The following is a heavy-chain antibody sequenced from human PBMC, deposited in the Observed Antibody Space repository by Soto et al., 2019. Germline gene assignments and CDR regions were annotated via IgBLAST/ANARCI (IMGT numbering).Heavy chain of an antibody. V-gene: IGHV4-61*01. CDR3: ASYSSCWDDVSY. J-gene: IGHJ4*02. CDR1: GGSVSSGSYY. D-gene: IGHD6-19*01. Sequence: QVQLQESGPGLVKPSETLSLTCTVSGGSVSSGSYYWSWIRQPPGKGLEWIGYIYYSGSTNYNPSLKSRVTISVDTSKNQFSLMLNSVTAADTAVYYCASYSSCWDDVSYWGQGTLVTVSS. CDR2: IYYSGST.